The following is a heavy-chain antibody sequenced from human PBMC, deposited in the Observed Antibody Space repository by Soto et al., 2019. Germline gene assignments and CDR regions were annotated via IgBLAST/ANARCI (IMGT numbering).Heavy chain of an antibody. CDR3: ASTLGYCTNGVCYTAGYS. CDR2: ISSSSSTI. D-gene: IGHD2-8*01. Sequence: GGSLRLSCAASGFTFSSYSMNWVRQAPGKGLEWVSYISSSSSTIYYADSVKGRFTISRDNAKNSLYLQMNSLRDEDTAVYYCASTLGYCTNGVCYTAGYSWGQGTLVTVSS. CDR1: GFTFSSYS. V-gene: IGHV3-48*02. J-gene: IGHJ5*02.